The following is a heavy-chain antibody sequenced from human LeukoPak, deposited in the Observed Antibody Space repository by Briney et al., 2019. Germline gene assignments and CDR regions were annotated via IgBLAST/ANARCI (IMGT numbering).Heavy chain of an antibody. CDR3: ATDGRGLGFYYYYMDV. CDR1: GCSISSYY. J-gene: IGHJ6*03. V-gene: IGHV4-59*12. Sequence: SETLSLTCTVSGCSISSYYWSWIRQPPGKGLEWIGYNYYSGSTYYNPSLESRVTISVDTSKNQFSLKLSSVTAADTAVYYCATDGRGLGFYYYYMDVWGKGTTVTVSS. CDR2: NYYSGST.